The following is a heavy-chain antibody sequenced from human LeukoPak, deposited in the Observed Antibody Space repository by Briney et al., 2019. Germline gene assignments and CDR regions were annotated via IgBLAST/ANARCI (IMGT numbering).Heavy chain of an antibody. D-gene: IGHD3-10*01. V-gene: IGHV3-30*18. CDR2: ISYDGSNK. Sequence: GTSLRLSCAASGFIFSNYGMHWVRRAPGKGLEWVAVISYDGSNKYYADSVKGRFTISRDNSKNTLYLQMNSLRTEDTAVYYCAKRFGEAPAGGFDIWGQGTMVTVSS. CDR3: AKRFGEAPAGGFDI. J-gene: IGHJ3*02. CDR1: GFIFSNYG.